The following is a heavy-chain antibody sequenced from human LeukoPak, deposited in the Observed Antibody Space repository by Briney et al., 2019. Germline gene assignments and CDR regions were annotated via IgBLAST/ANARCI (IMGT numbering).Heavy chain of an antibody. Sequence: SVKVSCXASGGTFSSYAISWVRQAPGQGLEWMGRIIPIFGTANYAQKFQGRVTITTDESTGTAYMELSSLRSEDTAVYYCARQVSQPTQAYYYYYMDVWGKGTTVTVSS. J-gene: IGHJ6*03. V-gene: IGHV1-69*05. CDR2: IIPIFGTA. D-gene: IGHD2-2*01. CDR1: GGTFSSYA. CDR3: ARQVSQPTQAYYYYYMDV.